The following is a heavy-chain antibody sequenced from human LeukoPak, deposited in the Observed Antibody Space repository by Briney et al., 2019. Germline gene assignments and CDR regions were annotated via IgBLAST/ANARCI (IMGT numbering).Heavy chain of an antibody. CDR2: IIPIFGTA. D-gene: IGHD2-21*02. V-gene: IGHV1-69*06. CDR3: ARVFKQAYCGGDCYSMGAFDI. Sequence: GASVKVSCKASGGTFSSYAISWVRQAPGQGLEWMGGIIPIFGTANYAQKFQGRVTITADKSTSTAYMELSSLRSEDTAVYYCARVFKQAYCGGDCYSMGAFDIWGQGTMVTVSS. J-gene: IGHJ3*02. CDR1: GGTFSSYA.